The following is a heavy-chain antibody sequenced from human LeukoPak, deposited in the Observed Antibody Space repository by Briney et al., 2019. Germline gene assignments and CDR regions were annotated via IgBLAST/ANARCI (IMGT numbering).Heavy chain of an antibody. J-gene: IGHJ4*02. V-gene: IGHV4-39*01. CDR3: ASKAYYYDSSGYYGDY. Sequence: PSETLSLTCTVSGXSISSSSYYWGWIRQPPGKGLEWIGSIYYSGSTYYNPSLKSRVTISVDTSKNQFSLKLSSVTAADTAVYYCASKAYYYDSSGYYGDYWGQGTLVTVSS. CDR2: IYYSGST. CDR1: GXSISSSSYY. D-gene: IGHD3-22*01.